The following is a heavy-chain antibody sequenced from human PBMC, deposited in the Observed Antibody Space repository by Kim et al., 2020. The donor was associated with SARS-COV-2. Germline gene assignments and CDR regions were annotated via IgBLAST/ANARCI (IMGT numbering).Heavy chain of an antibody. CDR3: ARDGSLGQWLPGREDY. CDR1: GFTFSSYA. V-gene: IGHV3-30*04. D-gene: IGHD6-19*01. Sequence: GGSLRLSCAASGFTFSSYAMHWVRQAPGKGLERVAVISYDGSNKYYADSVKGRFTISRDNSKNTLSLQMNSLRAEDTAVYYCARDGSLGQWLPGREDYWGQGTLVTVSS. J-gene: IGHJ4*02. CDR2: ISYDGSNK.